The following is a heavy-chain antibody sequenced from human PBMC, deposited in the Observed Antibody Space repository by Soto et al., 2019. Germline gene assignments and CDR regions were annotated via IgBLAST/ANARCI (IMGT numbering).Heavy chain of an antibody. CDR3: ARIPSTGPYYFEY. V-gene: IGHV5-51*01. D-gene: IGHD1-1*01. CDR2: IYPGDSDT. Sequence: PGESLKISCKGSGYSFTSYWIGLVRQIPGKGLEWMGVIYPGDSDTRYSPSFQGQVTISADKSISTASLQWSSLKASDTAMYYCARIPSTGPYYFEYWGQGTMVTVSS. J-gene: IGHJ4*02. CDR1: GYSFTSYW.